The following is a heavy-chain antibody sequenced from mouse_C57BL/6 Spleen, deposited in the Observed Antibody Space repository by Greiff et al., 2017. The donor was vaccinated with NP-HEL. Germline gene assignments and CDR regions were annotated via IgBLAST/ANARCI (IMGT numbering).Heavy chain of an antibody. D-gene: IGHD6-1*01. Sequence: EVKLVESGGGLVKPGGSLKLSCAASGFTFSDYGMHWVRQAPEKGLEWVAYISSGNSIIYYTDTVKGRFTISRDNAKNTLFLQMTSLRSEDTAMYYCARKASKFLYYAMDYWGQGTSVTVSS. CDR1: GFTFSDYG. CDR3: ARKASKFLYYAMDY. V-gene: IGHV5-17*01. CDR2: ISSGNSII. J-gene: IGHJ4*01.